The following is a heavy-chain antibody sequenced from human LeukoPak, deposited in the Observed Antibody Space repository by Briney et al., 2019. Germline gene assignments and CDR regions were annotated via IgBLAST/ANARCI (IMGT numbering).Heavy chain of an antibody. Sequence: ASVTVSFTASGYTFTGYYIHWVRQAPGQGLEWMGRINPNSGGTNYAQRFEGRVTMTRDTSISTAYMELSRLRSDDTAVYYCAREMTTLTTPLGYWGQGTLVTVSS. V-gene: IGHV1-2*06. CDR1: GYTFTGYY. D-gene: IGHD4-17*01. CDR2: INPNSGGT. J-gene: IGHJ4*02. CDR3: AREMTTLTTPLGY.